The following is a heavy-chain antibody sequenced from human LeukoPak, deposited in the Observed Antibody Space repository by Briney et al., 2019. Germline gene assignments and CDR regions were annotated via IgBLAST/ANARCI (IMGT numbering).Heavy chain of an antibody. CDR1: GFTFGDYS. J-gene: IGHJ4*02. CDR3: TRIRGYNYGDGGDFDY. Sequence: PGRSLRLSCTGTGFTFGDYSMSWFRQAPGKGLGWVGFIRSKAYGGTTEYAASVRGRFTISRDDSKSVAYLQMNSLKTEDTAVYYCTRIRGYNYGDGGDFDYWGQGTLVTVSS. D-gene: IGHD5-18*01. CDR2: IRSKAYGGTT. V-gene: IGHV3-49*03.